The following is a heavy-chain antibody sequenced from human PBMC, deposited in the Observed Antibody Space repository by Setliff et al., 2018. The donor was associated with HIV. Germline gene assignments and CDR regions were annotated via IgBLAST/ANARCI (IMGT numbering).Heavy chain of an antibody. V-gene: IGHV4-34*01. CDR3: ARESGIVGAQGFDY. CDR2: VYHSGSS. D-gene: IGHD1-26*01. CDR1: GGSFSGYS. Sequence: SETLSLTCAVYGGSFSGYSWSWIRQPPGKGPEWIGEVYHSGSSNYNPSLKSRVTISVDTSKKQFSLKLSSVTAADTAVYYCARESGIVGAQGFDYWSQGTLVTVSS. J-gene: IGHJ4*02.